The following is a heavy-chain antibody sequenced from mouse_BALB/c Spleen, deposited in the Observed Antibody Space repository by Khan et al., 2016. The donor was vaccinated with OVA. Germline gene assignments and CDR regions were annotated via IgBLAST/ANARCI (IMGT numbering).Heavy chain of an antibody. J-gene: IGHJ2*01. CDR3: ARVNSGNGNYFDY. V-gene: IGHV1-9*01. Sequence: VELVESGADLMKPGASVKISCKVAGYTFSSYWIEWIKQRPGHGLEWIGEILPGSGSTNCNEKFKGKATFTADTSSNTAYMQLSSLTSEDSAVYYCARVNSGNGNYFDYWGQGTTLTVSS. CDR1: GYTFSSYW. D-gene: IGHD1-1*01. CDR2: ILPGSGST.